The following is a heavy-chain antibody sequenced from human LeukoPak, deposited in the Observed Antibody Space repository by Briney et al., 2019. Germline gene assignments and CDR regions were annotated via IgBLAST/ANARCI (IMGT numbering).Heavy chain of an antibody. J-gene: IGHJ4*02. V-gene: IGHV3-23*01. D-gene: IGHD4-11*01. CDR3: AKDLVTGTLV. Sequence: GGSLRLSCAPSGFTFSSYAMTGVRQAPGKGLEWVSAISGSGGSTYYADSVKGRFTISRDNSKNTLYLQMNSLRAESTAVYYCAKDLVTGTLVWGQGTLVTVSS. CDR1: GFTFSSYA. CDR2: ISGSGGST.